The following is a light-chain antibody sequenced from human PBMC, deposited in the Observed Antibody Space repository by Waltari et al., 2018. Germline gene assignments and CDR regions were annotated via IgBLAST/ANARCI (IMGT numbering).Light chain of an antibody. CDR3: ATWDSSLSAGVV. CDR1: SSNIGNNY. J-gene: IGLJ2*01. V-gene: IGLV1-51*01. CDR2: ENT. Sequence: QSVLTQPPSVSATPGQKVTISCSGSSSNIGNNYVSWYQHLPGTAPKLLIYENTNRPSWTPDRFSGSKSGTSATLGITGLQTGDEADYYCATWDSSLSAGVVFGGGTKLTVL.